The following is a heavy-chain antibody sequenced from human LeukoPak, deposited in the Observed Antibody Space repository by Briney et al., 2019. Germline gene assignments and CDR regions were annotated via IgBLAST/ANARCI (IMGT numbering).Heavy chain of an antibody. V-gene: IGHV3-9*01. CDR1: GFIFDDYA. Sequence: PGGSLRLSCAASGFIFDDYAMHWVRQAPGKGLEWVSGISWDSDSIDYADSVKGRFTISRDNAKNSLYLQMNSLRAEDTAVYYCARRSAARDAFDIWGQGTMVTVSS. CDR2: ISWDSDSI. D-gene: IGHD6-6*01. CDR3: ARRSAARDAFDI. J-gene: IGHJ3*02.